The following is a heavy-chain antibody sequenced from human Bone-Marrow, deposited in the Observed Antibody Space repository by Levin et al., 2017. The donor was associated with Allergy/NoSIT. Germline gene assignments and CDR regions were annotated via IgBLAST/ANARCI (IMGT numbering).Heavy chain of an antibody. J-gene: IGHJ2*01. CDR3: ARDGDYGYWYLDL. V-gene: IGHV3-7*01. CDR2: IKLDGSQK. Sequence: GGSLRLSCAASQFTFEDYWMTWVRQAPGRGLEWVANIKLDGSQKFSVDSVKGRFTISRDNAKNSLFLQMNSLRAEDTAVYYCARDGDYGYWYLDLWGRGTLVTVSS. CDR1: QFTFEDYW. D-gene: IGHD4-17*01.